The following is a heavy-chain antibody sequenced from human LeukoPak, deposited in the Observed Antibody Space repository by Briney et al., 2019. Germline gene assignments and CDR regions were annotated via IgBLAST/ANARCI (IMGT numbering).Heavy chain of an antibody. CDR2: ISGSGGST. D-gene: IGHD3-22*01. Sequence: GGSLRLSCAASGFTVSINYMSWVRQAPGKGLEWVSAISGSGGSTYYADSVKGRFTISRDNSKNTLYLQMNSLRAEDTAVYYCAKDVVVITNDAFDIWGQGTMVTVSS. V-gene: IGHV3-23*01. CDR3: AKDVVVITNDAFDI. CDR1: GFTVSINY. J-gene: IGHJ3*02.